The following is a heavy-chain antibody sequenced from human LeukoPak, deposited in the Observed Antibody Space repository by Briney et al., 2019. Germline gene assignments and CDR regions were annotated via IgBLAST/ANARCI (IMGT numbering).Heavy chain of an antibody. D-gene: IGHD6-19*01. J-gene: IGHJ4*02. CDR3: VKDGDSAGWYYYFDY. CDR1: GFTFSSYA. V-gene: IGHV3-64D*06. Sequence: QPGESLRLSCSASGFTFSSYAMHWVRQAPGKELEYVSGISSIGGSTNYADSVKGRFTISRDNSKNTVYLQMSSLRAEDTAVYYCVKDGDSAGWYYYFDYWGQGTLVTVSS. CDR2: ISSIGGST.